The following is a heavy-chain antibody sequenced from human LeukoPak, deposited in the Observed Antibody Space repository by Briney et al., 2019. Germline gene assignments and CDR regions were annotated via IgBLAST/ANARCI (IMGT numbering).Heavy chain of an antibody. Sequence: AGGSLRLSCAASGFTFSSYAMSWVRQAPGKGLEWVSAISGSGGSTYYADSVKGRFTISRDNSKNTLYLQMNSLRAEDTAVYYCAKSSYQSYYYYMDVWGKGTTVTVSS. J-gene: IGHJ6*03. CDR1: GFTFSSYA. CDR3: AKSSYQSYYYYMDV. CDR2: ISGSGGST. D-gene: IGHD2-2*01. V-gene: IGHV3-23*01.